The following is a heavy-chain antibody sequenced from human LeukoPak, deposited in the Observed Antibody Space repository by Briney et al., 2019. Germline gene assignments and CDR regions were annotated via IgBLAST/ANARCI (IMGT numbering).Heavy chain of an antibody. Sequence: GGSLRLSCAVSGYTSGFTFSSRWMHWVRQAPGKGLVWVSLVKNDGTTNYADSVKGRFTVSRDNAKNTMYLQMNNLRVEDAALYFCHPLGYTSNWGQGTLVTVSS. CDR2: VKNDGTT. J-gene: IGHJ4*02. V-gene: IGHV3-74*01. CDR3: HPLGYTSN. D-gene: IGHD6-19*01. CDR1: GFTFSSRW.